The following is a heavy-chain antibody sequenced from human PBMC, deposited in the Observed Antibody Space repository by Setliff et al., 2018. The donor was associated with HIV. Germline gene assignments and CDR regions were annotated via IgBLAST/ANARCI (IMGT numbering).Heavy chain of an antibody. D-gene: IGHD6-19*01. V-gene: IGHV1-2*02. CDR2: FNPNSGGT. CDR3: ARVPLSGWLYFDY. J-gene: IGHJ4*02. CDR1: GYKFTGHH. Sequence: GASVKVSCKASGYKFTGHHIQWMRQAPGQGLEWMGWFNPNSGGTNYAQKFQGRVTMTRDTSISTAFMDLSRLRSDDTAVYYCARVPLSGWLYFDYWGQGTLVTVSS.